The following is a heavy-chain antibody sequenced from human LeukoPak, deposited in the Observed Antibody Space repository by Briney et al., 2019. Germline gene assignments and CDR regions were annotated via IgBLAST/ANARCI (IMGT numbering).Heavy chain of an antibody. CDR1: GGSISSSSYY. V-gene: IGHV4-39*01. J-gene: IGHJ4*02. Sequence: SETLSLTCTVSGGSISSSSYYWGWIRQPPGKGLEWIGSNYYSGSTYYNPSLKSRVTISVDTSKNQFSPKLSSVTAADTAVYYCARQGGSYGDFDYWGQGTLVTVSS. CDR2: NYYSGST. D-gene: IGHD1-26*01. CDR3: ARQGGSYGDFDY.